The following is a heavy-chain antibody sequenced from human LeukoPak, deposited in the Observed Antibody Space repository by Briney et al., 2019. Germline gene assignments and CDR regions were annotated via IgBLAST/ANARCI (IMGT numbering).Heavy chain of an antibody. CDR3: ARVVFGEGDDY. D-gene: IGHD3-10*02. J-gene: IGHJ4*02. CDR2: ISSSSSTI. Sequence: PGGSLRLSCAASGFTLGSYSMNWVRQAPGKGLEWVSYISSSSSTIYYADSVKGRFTISRDNAKNSLYLQMNSLRAEDTAVYYCARVVFGEGDDYWGQGTLVTVSS. V-gene: IGHV3-48*01. CDR1: GFTLGSYS.